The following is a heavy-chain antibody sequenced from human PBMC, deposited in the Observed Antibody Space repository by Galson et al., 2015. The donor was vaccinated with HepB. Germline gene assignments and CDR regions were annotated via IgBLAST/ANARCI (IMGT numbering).Heavy chain of an antibody. Sequence: SLRLSCAGSGFTFSSHNMKWVRQAPGKGLEWVPSISGNSNYIYYAISVRGRFTISRDNAKNSLYLEMNSLRDEGRAVYYCAKGGVGQPRHDWFDPWGQGTLVTVS. CDR3: AKGGVGQPRHDWFDP. V-gene: IGHV3-21*01. CDR1: GFTFSSHN. CDR2: ISGNSNYI. D-gene: IGHD1-14*01. J-gene: IGHJ5*02.